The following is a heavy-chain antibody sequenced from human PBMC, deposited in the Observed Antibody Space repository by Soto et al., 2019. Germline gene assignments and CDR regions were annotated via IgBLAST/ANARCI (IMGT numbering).Heavy chain of an antibody. J-gene: IGHJ6*02. CDR1: GGTFSSYG. Sequence: GGPMRLPCAAYGGTFSSYGRHWVRHAPGKGLEWVAVISYDGSNKYYADSVKGRFTISRDNSKNTLYLQMNSLRAEDTAVYYCAKDVLLWFGELFCGMDVWGQGNTVTVSS. CDR3: AKDVLLWFGELFCGMDV. CDR2: ISYDGSNK. D-gene: IGHD3-10*01. V-gene: IGHV3-30*18.